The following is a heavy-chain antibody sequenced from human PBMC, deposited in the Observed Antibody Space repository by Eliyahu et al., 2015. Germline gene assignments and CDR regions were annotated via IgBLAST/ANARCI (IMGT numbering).Heavy chain of an antibody. V-gene: IGHV3-23*04. D-gene: IGHD6-19*01. J-gene: IGHJ3*01. CDR2: IGRGGDST. CDR1: GFTFSTYA. CDR3: AKYQWLDPDAFDF. Sequence: EVQLVESGGGLGQPGGSLRLSCAASGFTFSTYAMSWVRQAPGKGLECVSSIGRGGDSTYYADSVKGRFTISRDNSKNTLYLQINSLRAEDTAVYYCAKYQWLDPDAFDFWGQGTMVTVSS.